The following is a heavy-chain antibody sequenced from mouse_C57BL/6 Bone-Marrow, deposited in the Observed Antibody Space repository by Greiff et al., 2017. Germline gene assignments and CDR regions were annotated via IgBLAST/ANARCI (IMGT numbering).Heavy chain of an antibody. J-gene: IGHJ4*01. D-gene: IGHD2-4*01. CDR1: GFTFSDFY. V-gene: IGHV7-1*01. CDR2: SRNKANDYTT. CDR3: ARDAGDYDDYAMDY. Sequence: EVMLVESGGGLVQSGRSLRLSCATSGFTFSDFYMEWVRQAPGKGLEWIAASRNKANDYTTEYSASVKGRFIVSRDTSQSILYLQRKSLRAEDTAIYYYARDAGDYDDYAMDYWGQGTSVTVSS.